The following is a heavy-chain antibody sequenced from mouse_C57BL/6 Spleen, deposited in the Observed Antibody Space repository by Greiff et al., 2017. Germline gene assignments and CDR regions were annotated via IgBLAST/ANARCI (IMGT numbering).Heavy chain of an antibody. CDR1: GYTFTSYW. V-gene: IGHV1-52*01. J-gene: IGHJ1*01. CDR3: ARQAYYGSMTDWYFDV. D-gene: IGHD1-1*01. Sequence: QVHVKQPGAELVRPGSSVKLSCKASGYTFTSYWMHWVKQRPIQGLEWIGNIDPSDSETHYNQKFKDKATLTVDKSSSTAYMQLSSLTSEDSAVYYCARQAYYGSMTDWYFDVWGPGATLTVSS. CDR2: IDPSDSET.